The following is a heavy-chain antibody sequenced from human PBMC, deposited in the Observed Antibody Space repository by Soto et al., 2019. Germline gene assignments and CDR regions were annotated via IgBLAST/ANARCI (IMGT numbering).Heavy chain of an antibody. CDR1: GFTFSNYA. V-gene: IGHV3-23*01. J-gene: IGHJ4*02. CDR3: AKDGDTYYYDSSGNY. D-gene: IGHD3-22*01. CDR2: ISGSGRST. Sequence: EVQLLESGGGLVQPGGSLRLSCAASGFTFSNYAMSWVRQAPGKGLEWVSTISGSGRSTYYADSVKGRFTISRDNSKDTLYLQMNSLRAEDTAVYYCAKDGDTYYYDSSGNYWGQGTLVTVSS.